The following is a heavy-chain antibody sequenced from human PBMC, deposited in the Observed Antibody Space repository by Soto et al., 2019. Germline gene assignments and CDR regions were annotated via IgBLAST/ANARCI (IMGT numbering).Heavy chain of an antibody. CDR3: ARKVGATDNWFDP. CDR1: GGSFSGYY. CDR2: INHSGST. J-gene: IGHJ5*02. Sequence: SETLSLTCAVYGGSFSGYYWSWIRQPPGKGLEWIGEINHSGSTNYNPSLKSRVTISVDTSKNQFSLKLSSVTAADTAVYYCARKVGATDNWFDPWGQGTLVTVSS. D-gene: IGHD1-26*01. V-gene: IGHV4-34*01.